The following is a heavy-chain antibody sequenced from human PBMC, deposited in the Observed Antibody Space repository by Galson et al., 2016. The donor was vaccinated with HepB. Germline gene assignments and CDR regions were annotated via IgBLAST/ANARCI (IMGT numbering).Heavy chain of an antibody. J-gene: IGHJ4*02. V-gene: IGHV3-30*01. CDR1: GFTFSNSG. D-gene: IGHD2-15*01. CDR3: ARDRFCSGASCYGAFDY. CDR2: ISYAGSNR. Sequence: SLRLSCAASGFTFSNSGMHWVRQAPGKGLEWVAVISYAGSNRYYADSVKGRFTISRDNSKNTLYLQMNSLRPEDAAVYYCARDRFCSGASCYGAFDYWGQGARVTVSA.